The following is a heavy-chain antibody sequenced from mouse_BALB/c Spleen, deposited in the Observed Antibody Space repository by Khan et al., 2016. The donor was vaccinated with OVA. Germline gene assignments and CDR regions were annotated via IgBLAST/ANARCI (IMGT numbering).Heavy chain of an antibody. CDR2: IDPENGYV. CDR3: ARITYYGGSY. CDR1: GFNIKDTY. Sequence: EVQLQESGAELVKPGASVTLSCTASGFNIKDTYLHWVNQRPEQGLEWVGRIDPENGYVKFDSKFQGKATITADTSSSTVYLQLSSLTSEDTAVYYCARITYYGGSYWGQGTLVTVS. J-gene: IGHJ3*01. D-gene: IGHD1-1*01. V-gene: IGHV14-3*02.